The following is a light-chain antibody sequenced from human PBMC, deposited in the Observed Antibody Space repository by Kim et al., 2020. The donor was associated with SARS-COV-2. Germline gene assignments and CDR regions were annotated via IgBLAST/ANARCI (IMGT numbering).Light chain of an antibody. CDR3: QQYDSYPWT. CDR2: DAS. V-gene: IGKV1-5*01. CDR1: QSVRTW. J-gene: IGKJ1*01. Sequence: DIQLTQSPSTLSASVGGSVIITCRASQSVRTWLAWYQQKPGKAPKVLIYDASNLESGVPSRFSGSGSGTEFTLIISSLQPDDFATYYCQQYDSYPWTFGQGTKVDIK.